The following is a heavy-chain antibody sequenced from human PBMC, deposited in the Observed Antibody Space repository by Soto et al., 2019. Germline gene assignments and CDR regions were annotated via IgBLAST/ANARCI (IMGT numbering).Heavy chain of an antibody. CDR3: ARVPLNYYGSGSRPYCYYYYMDV. V-gene: IGHV4-59*01. CDR1: GGSISSYY. Sequence: SETLSLTCTVSGGSISSYYWSWIRQPPGKGLEWIGYIYYSGSTNYNPSLKSRVTISVDTSKNQFSLKLSSVTAADTAVYYCARVPLNYYGSGSRPYCYYYYMDVWGKGTTVTVSS. J-gene: IGHJ6*03. D-gene: IGHD3-10*01. CDR2: IYYSGST.